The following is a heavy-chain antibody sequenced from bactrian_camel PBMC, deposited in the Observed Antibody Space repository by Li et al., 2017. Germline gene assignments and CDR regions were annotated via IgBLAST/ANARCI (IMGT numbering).Heavy chain of an antibody. Sequence: HVQLVESGGGLVQPGGSLRLSCEASGYAYNNDCMGWFRQAPGKEREGVSSLYIEGGSTAYIDSAKGRFTISQDNAKNTVYLQMNSLKPEDTAMYYCAAHPHARFDYEDWGQGTQVTVS. V-gene: IGHV3S1*01. CDR2: LYIEGGST. CDR1: GYAYNNDC. CDR3: AAHPHARFDYED. J-gene: IGHJ4*01.